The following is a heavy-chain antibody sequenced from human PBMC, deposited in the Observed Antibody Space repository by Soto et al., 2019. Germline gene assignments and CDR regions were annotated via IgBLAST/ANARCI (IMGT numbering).Heavy chain of an antibody. Sequence: PSETLSLTCTVSGGSISSSSYYWGWIRQPPGKGLEWIGSIYYSGSTYYNPSLKSRVTISVDTSKNQFSLKLSSVTAADTAVYYCARRFYGDYFFDYWGQGTLVTVSS. V-gene: IGHV4-39*01. CDR2: IYYSGST. J-gene: IGHJ4*02. D-gene: IGHD4-17*01. CDR3: ARRFYGDYFFDY. CDR1: GGSISSSSYY.